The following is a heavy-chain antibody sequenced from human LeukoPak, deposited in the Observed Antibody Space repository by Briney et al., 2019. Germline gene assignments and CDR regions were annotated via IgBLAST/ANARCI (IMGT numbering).Heavy chain of an antibody. D-gene: IGHD7-27*01. CDR1: GFTFSTYW. Sequence: GGSLRLSCAASGFTFSTYWMTWVRQAPGKGLEWVANIKEDGSEKYHVDSVEGRFTVSRDNAKSSLYLQMNTLRAEDTAVYYCAGLGLGHADYWGQGALVTVSS. V-gene: IGHV3-7*04. CDR3: AGLGLGHADY. J-gene: IGHJ4*02. CDR2: IKEDGSEK.